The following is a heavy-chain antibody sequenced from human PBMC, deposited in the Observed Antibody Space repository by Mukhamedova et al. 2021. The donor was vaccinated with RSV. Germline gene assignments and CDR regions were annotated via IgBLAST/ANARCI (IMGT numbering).Heavy chain of an antibody. V-gene: IGHV3-30*01. CDR2: WDGSNK. CDR3: ARDVYGDPDY. J-gene: IGHJ4*02. D-gene: IGHD4-17*01. Sequence: WDGSNKYYADSVKGRFTISRDNSKNTLYLQMNSLRAEDTAVYYCARDVYGDPDYRGQGTLVTVSS.